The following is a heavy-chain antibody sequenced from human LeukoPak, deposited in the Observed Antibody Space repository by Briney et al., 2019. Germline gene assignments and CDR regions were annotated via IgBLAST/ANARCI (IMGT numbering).Heavy chain of an antibody. Sequence: AAVTVCFTSSGYTFTIYGISWVRQAPGQGLEWVGWISAYNGNTNYAQKLQARVTMTPATSTSTAYMELRSLRSDDTAVYYCARDTGADSSGYFPDYWGQGTLVTVSS. CDR1: GYTFTIYG. CDR3: ARDTGADSSGYFPDY. CDR2: ISAYNGNT. D-gene: IGHD3-22*01. V-gene: IGHV1-18*01. J-gene: IGHJ4*02.